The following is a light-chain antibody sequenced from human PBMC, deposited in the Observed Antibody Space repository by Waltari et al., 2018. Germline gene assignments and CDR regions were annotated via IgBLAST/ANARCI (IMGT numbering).Light chain of an antibody. CDR3: QAWDSSTVV. J-gene: IGLJ2*01. V-gene: IGLV3-1*01. Sequence: SYELTQPPSVSVSPGQTASITCSGDKLGDKYACWYQQKPGQSPVLGIYQDSKRPSGIPERFSGSNSGNTATLTISGTQAMDEADYYCQAWDSSTVVFGGGTKLTFL. CDR1: KLGDKY. CDR2: QDS.